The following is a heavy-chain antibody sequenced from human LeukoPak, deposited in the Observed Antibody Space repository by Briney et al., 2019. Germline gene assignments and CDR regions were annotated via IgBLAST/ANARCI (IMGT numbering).Heavy chain of an antibody. CDR1: GFTFSSYA. CDR3: ATFERMVRGVITSSRFDP. Sequence: GGSLRLSCAASGFTFSSYAKRWVRQAPGKGLEWVSAISGSGGSTYYADSVKGRFTISRDNSKNTLYLQMNSLRAEDTAVYYCATFERMVRGVITSSRFDPWGQGTLVTVSS. V-gene: IGHV3-23*01. D-gene: IGHD3-10*01. J-gene: IGHJ5*02. CDR2: ISGSGGST.